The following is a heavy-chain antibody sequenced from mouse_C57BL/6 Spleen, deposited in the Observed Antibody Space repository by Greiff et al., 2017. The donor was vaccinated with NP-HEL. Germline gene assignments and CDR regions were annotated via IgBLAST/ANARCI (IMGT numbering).Heavy chain of an antibody. J-gene: IGHJ2*01. CDR3: ARSGWGTTVAYYFDY. V-gene: IGHV1-61*01. D-gene: IGHD1-1*01. Sequence: QVQLKQPGAELVRPGSSVKLSCKASGYTFTSYWMDWVKQRPGQGLEWIGNIYPSDSETHYNQKFKDKATLTVDKSSSTAYMQLSSLTSEDSAVYYCARSGWGTTVAYYFDYWGQGTTLTVSS. CDR2: IYPSDSET. CDR1: GYTFTSYW.